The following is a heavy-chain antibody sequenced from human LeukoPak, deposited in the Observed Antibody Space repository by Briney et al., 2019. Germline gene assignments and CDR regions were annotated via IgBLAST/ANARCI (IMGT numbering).Heavy chain of an antibody. V-gene: IGHV3-53*01. CDR1: GFTVSSNY. D-gene: IGHD4-23*01. CDR2: LYSVGTT. J-gene: IGHJ4*02. Sequence: PGGSLRLSCAASGFTVSSNYMSWVRQAPGKGLEWVSVLYSVGTTHYADSVKGRFTISRDNSKNTLYLQVNSLRAEDTAVYYCASGWYGGNPGRLDSWGQGTLVTVSS. CDR3: ASGWYGGNPGRLDS.